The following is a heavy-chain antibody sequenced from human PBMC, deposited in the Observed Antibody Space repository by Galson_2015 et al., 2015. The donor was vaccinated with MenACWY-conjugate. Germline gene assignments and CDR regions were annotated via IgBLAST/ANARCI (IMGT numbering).Heavy chain of an antibody. Sequence: SLRLSCAASGFTFSSYWMSWVRQAPGKGLEWVANIKQDGSEKYYVDSVKGRFTISRDNAKNSLYLQMNSLRAEDTAVYYCARGGAYYDFWSGISSFASGAQGPLAPASS. D-gene: IGHD3-3*01. V-gene: IGHV3-7*03. CDR3: ARGGAYYDFWSGISSFAS. CDR1: GFTFSSYW. CDR2: IKQDGSEK. J-gene: IGHJ4*02.